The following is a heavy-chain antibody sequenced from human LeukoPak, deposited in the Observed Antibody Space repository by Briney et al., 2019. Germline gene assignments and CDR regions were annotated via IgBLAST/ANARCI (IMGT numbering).Heavy chain of an antibody. CDR1: GGSFSGYY. J-gene: IGHJ4*02. Sequence: SETLSLTCAVYGGSFSGYYCSWIRQPPGKGLEWIGEINHSGSTNYNPSLKSRVTISVDTSKNQFSLKLSSVTAADTAVYYCARLPSIAVAGTPGDYWGQGTLVTVSS. V-gene: IGHV4-34*01. CDR2: INHSGST. CDR3: ARLPSIAVAGTPGDY. D-gene: IGHD6-19*01.